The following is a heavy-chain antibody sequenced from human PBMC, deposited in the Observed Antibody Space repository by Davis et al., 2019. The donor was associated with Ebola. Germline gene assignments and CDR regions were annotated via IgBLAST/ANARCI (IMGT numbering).Heavy chain of an antibody. CDR3: AKVAGTGWNYFDY. J-gene: IGHJ4*02. V-gene: IGHV3-23*01. CDR2: VSKGGTAT. Sequence: GESLKISCAASGSTFTSFDMSWVRQAPGKGLEWVASVSKGGTATFYADSVKGRLTISRDNFKNTLYLQMDTLRAEDTALYYCAKVAGTGWNYFDYWGQGILVTVSS. D-gene: IGHD6-19*01. CDR1: GSTFTSFD.